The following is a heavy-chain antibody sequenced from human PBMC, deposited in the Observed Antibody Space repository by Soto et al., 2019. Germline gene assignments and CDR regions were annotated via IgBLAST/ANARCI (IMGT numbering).Heavy chain of an antibody. CDR2: INPSGGST. CDR1: GYSFTRHS. CDR3: AREARSSSSIIDY. V-gene: IGHV1-46*01. D-gene: IGHD6-6*01. J-gene: IGHJ4*02. Sequence: QVQLVQSGAEVKKPGASVKVSCKASGYSFTRHSMQWVRQAPGQGLEWMGIINPSGGSTNHAQKFQGRVTMTRATNTSPVYMELSSLSSDDTAAYYCAREARSSSSIIDYWGQGTLVTVSS.